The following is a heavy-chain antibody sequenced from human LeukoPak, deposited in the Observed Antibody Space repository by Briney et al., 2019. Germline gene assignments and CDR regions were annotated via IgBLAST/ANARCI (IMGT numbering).Heavy chain of an antibody. CDR2: IWYDGSNK. CDR3: ASPPRP. V-gene: IGHV3-33*08. Sequence: GGSLRLSCAASGFTFSNAWMSWVRQAPGKGLEWVAVIWYDGSNKYYADSVKGRFTISRDNSKNTLYLQMNSLRAEDTAVYYCASPPRPRGQGTLVTVSS. J-gene: IGHJ5*02. CDR1: GFTFSNAW.